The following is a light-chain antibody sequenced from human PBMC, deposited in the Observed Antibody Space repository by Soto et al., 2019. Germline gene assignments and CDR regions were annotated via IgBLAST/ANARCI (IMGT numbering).Light chain of an antibody. CDR1: QSVSSN. CDR2: GAS. V-gene: IGKV3-15*01. J-gene: IGKJ2*01. Sequence: EVLMTQSPATLSVSPGERATLSCRASQSVSSNLAWYQQKPGQAPRLLIYGASTRAPGIPDRFSGSGSGTEFPLTISSLPSEDLAVFCCQQDDTWPPAFGQGTKVEIK. CDR3: QQDDTWPPA.